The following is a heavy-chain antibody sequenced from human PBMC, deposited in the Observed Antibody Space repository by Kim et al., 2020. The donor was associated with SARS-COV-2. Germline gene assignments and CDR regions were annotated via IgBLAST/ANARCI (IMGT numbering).Heavy chain of an antibody. CDR1: GFTFSSYA. CDR2: ISGSGGST. Sequence: GGSLRLSCAASGFTFSSYAMSWVRQAPGKGLEWVSAISGSGGSTYYADSVKGRFTISRDNSKNTLYLQMNTLRAEGTAVYYYANDRGRERGFFYYYYYMDVWGKGTTVTVSS. CDR3: ANDRGRERGFFYYYYYMDV. V-gene: IGHV3-23*01. D-gene: IGHD1-26*01. J-gene: IGHJ6*03.